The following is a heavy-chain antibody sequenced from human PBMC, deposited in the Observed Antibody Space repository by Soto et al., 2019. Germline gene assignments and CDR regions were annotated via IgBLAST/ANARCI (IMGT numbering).Heavy chain of an antibody. CDR3: VKLPGTTASYYYFGMDV. J-gene: IGHJ6*02. Sequence: PGGSLRLSCAGSGFTFSSYIMNCVRQAPGKGLEWVSTIDSTSNYIYYADSVKGRFTISRDNSKNTVQMNRLRAEDTALYYCVKLPGTTASYYYFGMDVWGQGTTVTVSS. D-gene: IGHD4-17*01. V-gene: IGHV3-21*04. CDR1: GFTFSSYI. CDR2: IDSTSNYI.